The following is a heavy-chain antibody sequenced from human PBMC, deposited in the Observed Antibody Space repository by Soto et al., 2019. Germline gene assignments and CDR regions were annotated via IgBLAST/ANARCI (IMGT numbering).Heavy chain of an antibody. CDR3: ANRGYYYDSSGSKGGYGMDV. V-gene: IGHV1-24*01. D-gene: IGHD3-22*01. J-gene: IGHJ6*02. CDR1: GYTLTELS. CDR2: FDPEDGET. Sequence: QVQLVQSGAEVKKPGASVKVSCKVSGYTLTELSMHWVRQAPGKGLEWMGGFDPEDGETIYAQKFQGRVTMTEDTSTDTAYMELSSLRSEDTAVYYCANRGYYYDSSGSKGGYGMDVWGQGTTVTVSS.